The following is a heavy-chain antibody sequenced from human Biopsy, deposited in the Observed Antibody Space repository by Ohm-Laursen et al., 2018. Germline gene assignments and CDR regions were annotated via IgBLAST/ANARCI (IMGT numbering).Heavy chain of an antibody. V-gene: IGHV4-59*11. CDR1: GGSFTGHY. D-gene: IGHD4-23*01. J-gene: IGHJ4*02. Sequence: SDTLSLTCTVSGGSFTGHYWSWIRQPPGKGLEWIGHISYTGYTSYNASLKSRVTISLVTSRNHFSLRLSSLTATNTAVYYCARGSNDFGGLYFPRWGQGTLVTVSS. CDR2: ISYTGYT. CDR3: ARGSNDFGGLYFPR.